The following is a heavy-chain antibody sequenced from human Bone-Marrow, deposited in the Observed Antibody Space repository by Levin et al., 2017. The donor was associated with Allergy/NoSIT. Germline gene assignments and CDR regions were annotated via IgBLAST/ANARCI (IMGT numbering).Heavy chain of an antibody. V-gene: IGHV3-11*05. Sequence: PGESLKISCPVSGFTFSDYYMSWIRQAPGKGLEWVSYISGGSSSINYADSVKGRFTISRDNAKKLLYLQMNNLRAEDTAVYYCARGIWGVVIPATFDYWGQGTLVTVSS. D-gene: IGHD2-21*01. CDR3: ARGIWGVVIPATFDY. CDR2: ISGGSSSI. J-gene: IGHJ4*02. CDR1: GFTFSDYY.